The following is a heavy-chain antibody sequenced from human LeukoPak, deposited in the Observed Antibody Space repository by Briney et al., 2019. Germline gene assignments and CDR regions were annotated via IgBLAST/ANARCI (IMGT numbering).Heavy chain of an antibody. CDR3: VKDFCRGGNCPFPFFDS. J-gene: IGHJ4*02. Sequence: GGSLRLSCAASGFTFTSYSMNWVRQAPAKGLEWVSITVAGYSETHYADSVRGRFTISRDDSSNTLSLEMNSLRADDTGTYYCVKDFCRGGNCPFPFFDSWGQGTVVTVSS. V-gene: IGHV3-23*01. CDR1: GFTFTSYS. CDR2: TVAGYSET. D-gene: IGHD1-1*01.